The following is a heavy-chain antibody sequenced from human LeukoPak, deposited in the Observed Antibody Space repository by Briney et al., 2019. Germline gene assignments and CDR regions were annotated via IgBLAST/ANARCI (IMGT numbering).Heavy chain of an antibody. CDR3: ARLEEHLTPEDY. CDR1: GYRFTSYW. Sequence: GESLKISFKGSGYRFTSYWIGWVRQMPGKGLEWMGIIYPGDSDTRYSPSFQGQVTISADRSISTAYLQWSSLKASDTAMYYCARLEEHLTPEDYWGQGTLVTVSS. D-gene: IGHD1-26*01. V-gene: IGHV5-51*01. CDR2: IYPGDSDT. J-gene: IGHJ4*02.